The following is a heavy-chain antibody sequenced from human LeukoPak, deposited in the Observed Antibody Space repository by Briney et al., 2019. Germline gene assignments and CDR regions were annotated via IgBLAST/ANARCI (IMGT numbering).Heavy chain of an antibody. V-gene: IGHV1-69*06. Sequence: ASVTVSCKASGGTFSSYAISWVRQAPGQGLEWMGGIIPIFGTANYAQKFQGRVTIAADKSTSTAYMELSSLRSEDTAVYYCARESPYCSGGSCYPSLLVWGQGTLVTVSS. CDR3: ARESPYCSGGSCYPSLLV. J-gene: IGHJ4*02. D-gene: IGHD2-15*01. CDR1: GGTFSSYA. CDR2: IIPIFGTA.